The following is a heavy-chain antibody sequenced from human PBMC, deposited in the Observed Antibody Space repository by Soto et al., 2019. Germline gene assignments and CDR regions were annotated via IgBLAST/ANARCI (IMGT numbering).Heavy chain of an antibody. J-gene: IGHJ4*02. CDR3: ARDRVTGTTSAGFFDY. CDR2: ISSSSSYI. D-gene: IGHD1-7*01. V-gene: IGHV3-21*01. CDR1: GFTFSSYS. Sequence: GGSPRLSCAASGFTFSSYSMNWVRQAPGKGLEWVSSISSSSSYIYYADSVKGRFTISRDNAKNSLYLQMNSLRAEDTAVYYCARDRVTGTTSAGFFDYWGQGTLVTVSS.